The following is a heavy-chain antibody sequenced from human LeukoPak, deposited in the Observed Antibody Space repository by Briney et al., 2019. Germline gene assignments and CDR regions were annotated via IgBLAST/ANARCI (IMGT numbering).Heavy chain of an antibody. CDR2: IIPIFGTA. Sequence: GASVKVSCKASGYTFTSYDINWVRQAPGQGLEWMGGIIPIFGTANYAQKFQGRVTITADESTSTAYMELSSLRSEDTAVYYCARNHLNYYDSSGYYFDYWGQGTLVTVSS. D-gene: IGHD3-22*01. J-gene: IGHJ4*02. CDR3: ARNHLNYYDSSGYYFDY. V-gene: IGHV1-69*13. CDR1: GYTFTSYD.